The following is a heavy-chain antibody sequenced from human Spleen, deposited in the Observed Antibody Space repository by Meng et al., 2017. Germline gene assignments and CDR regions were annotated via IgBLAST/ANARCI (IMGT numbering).Heavy chain of an antibody. CDR1: GGSFSGYY. Sequence: GSLRLSCAVYGGSFSGYYWSWIRQPPGKGLEWIGEINLGGNTNYNPSLKSRVTISGDTSKNQFSLKVRSVTAADTGVYYCARGRRYGINIAVRLSWFDPWGQGILVTVSS. CDR3: ARGRRYGINIAVRLSWFDP. CDR2: INLGGNT. D-gene: IGHD6-19*01. V-gene: IGHV4-34*01. J-gene: IGHJ5*02.